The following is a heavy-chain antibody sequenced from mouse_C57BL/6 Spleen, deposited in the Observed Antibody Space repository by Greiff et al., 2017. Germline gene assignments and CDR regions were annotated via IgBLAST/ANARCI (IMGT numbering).Heavy chain of an antibody. Sequence: QVQLKQPGAELVKPGASVTLSCKASGYTFTSYWMHWVKQRPGQGLEWIGMIHPNSGSTNYNEKFKSKATLTVDKSSSTAYMQLSSLTSEDSAVYYCASYGSYYFDYWGQGTTLTVSS. CDR2: IHPNSGST. CDR3: ASYGSYYFDY. V-gene: IGHV1-64*01. J-gene: IGHJ2*01. D-gene: IGHD1-1*02. CDR1: GYTFTSYW.